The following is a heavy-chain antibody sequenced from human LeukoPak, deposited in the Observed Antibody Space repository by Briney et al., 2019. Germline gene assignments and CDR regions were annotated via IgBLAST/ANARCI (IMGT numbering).Heavy chain of an antibody. Sequence: PSETLSLTCTVSGGPISSSSYYWGWIRQPPGKGLEWIGSIYYSGSTYYNPSLKSRVSISVDTSKKQFSLKLSSVTAADTALYYCASAYYDYVWGSYTLNAFDIWGQGTMVTVSS. CDR1: GGPISSSSYY. V-gene: IGHV4-39*07. CDR3: ASAYYDYVWGSYTLNAFDI. CDR2: IYYSGST. D-gene: IGHD3-16*01. J-gene: IGHJ3*02.